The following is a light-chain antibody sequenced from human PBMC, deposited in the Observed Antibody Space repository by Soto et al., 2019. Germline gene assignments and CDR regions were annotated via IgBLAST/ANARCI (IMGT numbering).Light chain of an antibody. CDR1: SSDVGGYNL. CDR3: CSYAGSSTLV. V-gene: IGLV2-23*01. J-gene: IGLJ1*01. CDR2: DGN. Sequence: QSALTQPASVSGSPGQSITISCTGTSSDVGGYNLVSWYQQQPDKAPKLMIFDGNLRPSGVYNRYSGSKFGNTASLTISGLQAEDEGDYYCCSYAGSSTLVFGTGTKLTAL.